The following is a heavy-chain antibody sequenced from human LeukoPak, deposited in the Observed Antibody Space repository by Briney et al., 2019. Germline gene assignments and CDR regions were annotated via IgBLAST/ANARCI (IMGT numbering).Heavy chain of an antibody. CDR3: ARHRDSSGWPPDWFDP. CDR2: IYYSGST. D-gene: IGHD6-19*01. V-gene: IGHV4-39*01. Sequence: TSETLSLTCTVSGXSISSSSYYWGWIRQPPGKGLEWIGSIYYSGSTYYNPSLKSRVTISVDTSKNQFSLKLSSVTAADTAVYYCARHRDSSGWPPDWFDPWGQGTLVTVSS. J-gene: IGHJ5*02. CDR1: GXSISSSSYY.